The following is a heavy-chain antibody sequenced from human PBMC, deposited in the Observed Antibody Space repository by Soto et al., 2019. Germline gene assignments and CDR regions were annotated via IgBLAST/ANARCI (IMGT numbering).Heavy chain of an antibody. CDR3: ARQITGTNGFDY. CDR2: INHSGST. J-gene: IGHJ4*02. Sequence: SETLSLTCAVYGGSFSGYYGSWIRQPPGKGLEWIGEINHSGSTNYNPSLKSRVTISVDKSKNQFSLKLSSVTAADTAVYYCARQITGTNGFDYWGQGTLVTVSS. D-gene: IGHD1-7*01. CDR1: GGSFSGYY. V-gene: IGHV4-34*01.